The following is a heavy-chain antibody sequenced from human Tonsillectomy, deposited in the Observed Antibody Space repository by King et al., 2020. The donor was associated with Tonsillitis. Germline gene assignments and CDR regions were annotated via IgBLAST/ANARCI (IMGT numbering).Heavy chain of an antibody. D-gene: IGHD3-3*01. CDR2: IKQDGSAR. CDR3: ARDGGFDLWSGYDC. Sequence: VQLVESGGGLVQPGGSLRLSCAASEFTFSSYWMSWVRQAPGKGLEWVANIKQDGSARYYVDSVKGRSTISRDNAKNSLYLQMTSLRAEDTAVYYCARDGGFDLWSGYDCWGQGTLVTVSS. V-gene: IGHV3-7*03. CDR1: EFTFSSYW. J-gene: IGHJ4*02.